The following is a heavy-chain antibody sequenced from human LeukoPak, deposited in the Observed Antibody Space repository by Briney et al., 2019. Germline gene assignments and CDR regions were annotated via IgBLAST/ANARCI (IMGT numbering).Heavy chain of an antibody. CDR1: GFTFSDYY. Sequence: GGSLGLSCAASGFTFSDYYMSWVRQAPGKGLEWVAVIYIGGGTYYAASVKGRFTISRDTSKNTLFLQMNSLRADDTAMYYCARGQGAWGQGTLVTVSS. V-gene: IGHV3-53*01. CDR2: IYIGGGT. CDR3: ARGQGA. J-gene: IGHJ5*02.